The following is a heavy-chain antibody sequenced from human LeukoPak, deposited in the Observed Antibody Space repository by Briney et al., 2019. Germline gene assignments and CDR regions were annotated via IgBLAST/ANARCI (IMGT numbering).Heavy chain of an antibody. CDR1: GGSISSYY. CDR3: ARDRQGYCTNGVCRMFGFDP. V-gene: IGHV4-59*01. CDR2: IYYSGST. Sequence: SETLSLTCTVSGGSISSYYWSWIRQPPGKGLEWIGYIYYSGSTNYNPSLKSRVTISVDTSKNQFSLKLSSVTAADTAVYYCARDRQGYCTNGVCRMFGFDPWGQGTLVTVSS. J-gene: IGHJ5*02. D-gene: IGHD2-8*01.